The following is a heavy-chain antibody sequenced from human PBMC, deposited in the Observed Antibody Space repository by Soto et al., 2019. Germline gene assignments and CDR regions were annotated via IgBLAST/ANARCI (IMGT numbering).Heavy chain of an antibody. V-gene: IGHV3-23*01. D-gene: IGHD4-17*01. CDR2: ITGSGSST. CDR1: GFTFSTYA. Sequence: EVQLLDSGGGLVQPGGSLRLSCAASGFTFSTYAMSWVRQAPGKGLEWVSTITGSGSSTYYADSVKGRFTISRDNSKNTRSLQMTSLRAEDTAVYYCAKDLYGDYGGVDYWGQGTLVTVSS. CDR3: AKDLYGDYGGVDY. J-gene: IGHJ4*02.